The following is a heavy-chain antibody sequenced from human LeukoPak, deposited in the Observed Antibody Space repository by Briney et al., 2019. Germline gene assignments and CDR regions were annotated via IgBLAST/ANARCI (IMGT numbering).Heavy chain of an antibody. CDR3: AKGKKGSYYFDY. D-gene: IGHD3-10*01. V-gene: IGHV4-61*02. CDR2: TYTSGST. CDR1: GGSSSSGTYY. Sequence: PSQTLSLTCTVSGGSSSSGTYYWNWIRQPAGKGLEWIGRTYTSGSTNYNPSLKSRVIISVDTSKNQFSLKLSSVTAADTAVYYCAKGKKGSYYFDYWGQGTLVTVSS. J-gene: IGHJ4*02.